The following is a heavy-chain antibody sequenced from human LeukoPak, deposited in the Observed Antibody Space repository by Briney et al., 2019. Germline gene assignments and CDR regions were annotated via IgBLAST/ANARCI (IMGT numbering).Heavy chain of an antibody. D-gene: IGHD6-13*01. V-gene: IGHV3-30-3*01. CDR2: ISYDGSNK. Sequence: GGSLRLSCAASGFTFSSYAMHWVRQAPGKGLEWVAVISYDGSNKYYADSVKGRFTISRDNSKNTLYLQMNSLRAEDTAVYYCARGDDALLPSSSCGPLCWYFDLWGRGTLVTVSS. CDR3: ARGDDALLPSSSCGPLCWYFDL. J-gene: IGHJ2*01. CDR1: GFTFSSYA.